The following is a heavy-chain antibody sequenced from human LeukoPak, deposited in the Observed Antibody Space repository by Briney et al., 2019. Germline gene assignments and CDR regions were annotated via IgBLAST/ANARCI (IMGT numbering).Heavy chain of an antibody. CDR3: ARDLLRFGELAGWFDP. J-gene: IGHJ5*02. V-gene: IGHV4-4*07. CDR1: GGSISSYY. Sequence: SETLSLTCTVSGGSISSYYWSWIRQPAGKGLEWIGRIYTSGSTNYNPFLKSRVTMSVDTSKNQFSLKLSSVTAADTAVYYCARDLLRFGELAGWFDPWGQGTLVTVSS. CDR2: IYTSGST. D-gene: IGHD3-10*01.